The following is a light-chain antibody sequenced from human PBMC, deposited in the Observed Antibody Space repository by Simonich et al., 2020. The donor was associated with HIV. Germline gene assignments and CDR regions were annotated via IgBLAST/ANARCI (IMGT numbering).Light chain of an antibody. Sequence: EIVLTQSPGTLSLSPGERATLSCRASQSVSSNFFAWYQQKPGQAPRLLIFTSSSRTTGIPDRFSGSGSGTDFTLTISRLEPEDFAVYYCQQYGSSPLTFGGGTKVEIK. CDR3: QQYGSSPLT. J-gene: IGKJ4*01. CDR2: TSS. CDR1: QSVSSNF. V-gene: IGKV3-20*01.